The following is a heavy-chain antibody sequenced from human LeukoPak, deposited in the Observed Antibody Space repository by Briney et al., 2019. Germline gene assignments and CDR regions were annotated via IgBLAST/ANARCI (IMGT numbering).Heavy chain of an antibody. J-gene: IGHJ6*03. V-gene: IGHV3-33*01. CDR1: GFTFSSYG. CDR3: ARELAGYYYYMDV. Sequence: PGGSLRLSCAASGFTFSSYGMHWVRQAPGKGLEWVAVIWYDGSNKYYADSVKGRFTISRDNSKNTLYLQMNSLRAEDTAVYYCARELAGYYYYMDVWGKGTTVTVSS. D-gene: IGHD6-6*01. CDR2: IWYDGSNK.